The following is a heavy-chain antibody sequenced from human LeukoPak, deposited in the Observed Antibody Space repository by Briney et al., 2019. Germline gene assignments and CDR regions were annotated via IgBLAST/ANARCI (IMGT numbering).Heavy chain of an antibody. CDR2: VIPILGTT. D-gene: IGHD1-26*01. CDR1: GTTLSRSA. V-gene: IGHV1-69*05. Sequence: ASVKVFCKASGTTLSRSAISWVRRAAGRALQWMGGVIPILGTTNYIQKFQDRVSITTDDSTSTAYMEVTSLKSVDTAVYYCARDDGSATMGFDSWGQGTLVIVSS. CDR3: ARDDGSATMGFDS. J-gene: IGHJ4*02.